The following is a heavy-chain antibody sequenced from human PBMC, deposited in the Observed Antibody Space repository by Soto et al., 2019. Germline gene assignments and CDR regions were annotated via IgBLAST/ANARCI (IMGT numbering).Heavy chain of an antibody. CDR3: ARGRYGDY. D-gene: IGHD1-1*01. V-gene: IGHV1-18*01. CDR1: GYAFTTYG. CDR2: ISAHNGNT. Sequence: QVHLVQSGAEVKKTGASVKVSCKGSGYAFTTYGITWVRQAPGQGLEWMGWISAHNGNTNYAQKLQGRVTVTRDTSTSTAYMELSSLRSDDTAVYYCARGRYGDYWGQGARVTVSS. J-gene: IGHJ4*02.